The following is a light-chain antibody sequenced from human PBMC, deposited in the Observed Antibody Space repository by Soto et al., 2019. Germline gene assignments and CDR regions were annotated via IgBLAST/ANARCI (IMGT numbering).Light chain of an antibody. CDR1: QSIISSY. CDR2: GAS. Sequence: IVLTQSPGTLSLSPGHRATLSCRASQSIISSYLAWYQQKTGQAPRLLIYGASTRATGIPDRFSGSGYGTDFNLTISRLETEDFAVYYCQQYDKWPRTFGQGTKVDIK. J-gene: IGKJ1*01. V-gene: IGKV3-20*01. CDR3: QQYDKWPRT.